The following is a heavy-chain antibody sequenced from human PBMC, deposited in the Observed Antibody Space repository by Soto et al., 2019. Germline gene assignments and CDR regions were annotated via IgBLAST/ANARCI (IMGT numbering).Heavy chain of an antibody. CDR1: GFTFSSYA. J-gene: IGHJ4*02. CDR3: VKSRGGNNFDFFD. V-gene: IGHV3-64D*06. D-gene: IGHD5-12*01. Sequence: PWGSLRLSCSASGFTFSSYAMHWARQAPGKGLEYVSGIRGNGDPPFYADSVKGRFTISRDNSKNTLYLQMSSLSADDTAVYYCVKSRGGNNFDFFDWGQGALVTVSS. CDR2: IRGNGDPP.